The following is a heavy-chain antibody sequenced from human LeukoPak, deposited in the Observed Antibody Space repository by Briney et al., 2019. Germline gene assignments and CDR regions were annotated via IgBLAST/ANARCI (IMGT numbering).Heavy chain of an antibody. D-gene: IGHD3-3*01. Sequence: ASVKVSCKTSGYTFSGYYLHWVRQAPGQGLEWMGWINPNNGGTIYSQKFQGRVTMTRDTSITTAYMELSGLRSDDTAVYYCARCLDDYFSPFHFDYWGQGTLVTVSS. V-gene: IGHV1-2*02. CDR3: ARCLDDYFSPFHFDY. CDR2: INPNNGGT. CDR1: GYTFSGYY. J-gene: IGHJ4*02.